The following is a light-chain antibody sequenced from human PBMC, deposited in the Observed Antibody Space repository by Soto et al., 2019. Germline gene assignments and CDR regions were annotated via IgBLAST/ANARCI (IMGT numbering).Light chain of an antibody. Sequence: DIQMTQSPSSLSASVGDRITITCRASQSITYYFNWYQQKPGKAPKLLIYAASNLQSGVPSRFSGSGFGTEFALTIRDLHPEDFATYYCQQTYSVPRTFGGGTKVEI. J-gene: IGKJ4*01. V-gene: IGKV1-39*01. CDR2: AAS. CDR1: QSITYY. CDR3: QQTYSVPRT.